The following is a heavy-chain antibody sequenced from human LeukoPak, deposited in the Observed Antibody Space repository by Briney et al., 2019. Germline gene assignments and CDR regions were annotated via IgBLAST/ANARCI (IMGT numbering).Heavy chain of an antibody. J-gene: IGHJ4*02. CDR2: MSSSGSTI. CDR3: ASRRGQWLAFDY. CDR1: GFTFSDYY. D-gene: IGHD6-19*01. Sequence: GGSLRLSCAASGFTFSDYYMSWIRQAPGKGLEWVSYMSSSGSTIYYADSVKGRFTISRDNAKNSLYLQMNSLRAEDTAVYYCASRRGQWLAFDYWGQGTLVTVSS. V-gene: IGHV3-11*01.